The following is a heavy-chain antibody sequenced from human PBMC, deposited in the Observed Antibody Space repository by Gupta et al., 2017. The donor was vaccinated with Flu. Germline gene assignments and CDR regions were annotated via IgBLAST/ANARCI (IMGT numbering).Heavy chain of an antibody. V-gene: IGHV4-31*02. Sequence: GLEWIWYIYCSGKTDYHPSLKSRFSITLDTSKTQFSLKLSSVTAADTAVYYCARGGYCSSTSCYSDFYYYMDVWGKGTTVTVSS. CDR3: ARGGYCSSTSCYSDFYYYMDV. J-gene: IGHJ6*03. D-gene: IGHD2-2*01. CDR2: IYCSGKT.